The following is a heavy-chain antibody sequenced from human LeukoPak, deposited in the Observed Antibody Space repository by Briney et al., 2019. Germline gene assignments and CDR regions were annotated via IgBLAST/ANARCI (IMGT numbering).Heavy chain of an antibody. CDR1: GYTFTSYG. V-gene: IGHV1-18*01. D-gene: IGHD3-16*01. CDR3: ARDRKRITFGGANGIN. J-gene: IGHJ4*02. CDR2: ISAYNGNT. Sequence: ASVKVSCKASGYTFTSYGISWVRQAPGQGLEWMGWISAYNGNTNYAQKLQGRVTMTTDTSTSTAYMELRSLRSDDTAVYYCARDRKRITFGGANGINWGQGTLVTVSS.